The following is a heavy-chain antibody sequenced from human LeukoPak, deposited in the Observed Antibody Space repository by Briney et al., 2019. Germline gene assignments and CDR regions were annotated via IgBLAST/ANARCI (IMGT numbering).Heavy chain of an antibody. CDR2: ISGSGGST. D-gene: IGHD6-13*01. CDR3: AKMPTSSWPTPFDY. CDR1: GFTFSNYA. V-gene: IGHV3-23*01. Sequence: GGSLRLSCAASGFTFSNYAMSWVRQAPGKGLEWVPAISGSGGSTYYADSVKGRFTISRDNSKNTLYLQMNSLRAEDTAVYYCAKMPTSSWPTPFDYWGQGTLVTVSS. J-gene: IGHJ4*02.